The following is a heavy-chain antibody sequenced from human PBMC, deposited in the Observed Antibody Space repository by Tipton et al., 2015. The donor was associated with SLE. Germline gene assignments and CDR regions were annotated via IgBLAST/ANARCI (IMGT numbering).Heavy chain of an antibody. J-gene: IGHJ4*02. CDR1: GGSISSSSYY. D-gene: IGHD3-3*01. CDR3: ARGSIVYDFWSGYSEGGYYFDY. CDR2: IYYRGST. Sequence: TLSLTCTVSGGSISSSSYYWGWIRQPPGKGLEWIGSIYYRGSTNYNPSLKSRVIISVDTSKNQFSLKLTSVTAADTAVYYCARGSIVYDFWSGYSEGGYYFDYWGQGTLVTVSS. V-gene: IGHV4-39*07.